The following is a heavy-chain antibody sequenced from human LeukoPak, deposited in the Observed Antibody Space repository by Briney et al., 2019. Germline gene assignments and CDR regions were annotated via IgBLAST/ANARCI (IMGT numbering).Heavy chain of an antibody. CDR1: GFTINKSW. Sequence: PGGTLRLSWAASGFTINKSWMSWVRQAPGKGPEWVANIKEDGTQKYYVDSVRGRFTISRDNAENSLYLQMNSLRDEDTAVYYCAKTGERDYWGRGTLVTVSS. D-gene: IGHD7-27*01. CDR3: AKTGERDY. V-gene: IGHV3-7*01. CDR2: IKEDGTQK. J-gene: IGHJ4*02.